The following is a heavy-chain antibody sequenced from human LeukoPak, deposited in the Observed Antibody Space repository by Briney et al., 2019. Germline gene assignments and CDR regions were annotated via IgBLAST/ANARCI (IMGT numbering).Heavy chain of an antibody. D-gene: IGHD5-18*01. V-gene: IGHV4-34*01. J-gene: IGHJ5*02. Sequence: SETLSLTCAVYGGSFSGYYWSWIRQPPGKGLEWIGEINHSGSTNYNPSLKSRVTISVDTSKNQFSLKLSSVTAADTAVYYCARDTAGGNWFDPWGQGTLVTVSS. CDR1: GGSFSGYY. CDR2: INHSGST. CDR3: ARDTAGGNWFDP.